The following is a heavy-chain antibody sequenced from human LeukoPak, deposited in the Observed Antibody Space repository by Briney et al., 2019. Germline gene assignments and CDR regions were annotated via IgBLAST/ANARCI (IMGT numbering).Heavy chain of an antibody. V-gene: IGHV1-24*01. J-gene: IGHJ4*02. CDR1: GYTLTELS. Sequence: ASVKVSCKVCGYTLTELSMHWVRQAPGKGLEWMGGFDPEDGETIYAQKFQGRVTMTEDTSTDTAYMELSSLRSEDTAVYYCATDPAAYYYDSSGPYWGQGTLVTVSS. CDR2: FDPEDGET. CDR3: ATDPAAYYYDSSGPY. D-gene: IGHD3-22*01.